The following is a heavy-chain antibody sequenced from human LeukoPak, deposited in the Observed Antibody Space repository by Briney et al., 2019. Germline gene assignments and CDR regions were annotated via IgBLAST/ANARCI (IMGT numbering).Heavy chain of an antibody. J-gene: IGHJ4*02. D-gene: IGHD5-18*01. Sequence: PGGSLRLSCAASGFTFTNYAMSWVRQAPGKGLEWVSGISWNSGSIGYADSVKGRFTISRDNAKNSLYLQMNSLRAEDMALYYCAAGWSGYSMARGYFDYWGQGTLVTVSS. CDR1: GFTFTNYA. CDR2: ISWNSGSI. V-gene: IGHV3-9*03. CDR3: AAGWSGYSMARGYFDY.